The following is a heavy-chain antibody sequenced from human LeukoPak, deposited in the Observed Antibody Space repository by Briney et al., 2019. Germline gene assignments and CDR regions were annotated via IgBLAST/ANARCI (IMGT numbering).Heavy chain of an antibody. CDR2: IYTSGST. Sequence: VKPSETLSLTCTVSGGSISSYYWSWIRQPAGKGLEWIGRIYTSGSTNYNPSLKSRVTMSVDTSKNQFSLKLSSVTAADTAVYYCARDLTYNWNDGRYFDYWGQGTLVTVSS. CDR1: GGSISSYY. V-gene: IGHV4-4*07. J-gene: IGHJ4*02. CDR3: ARDLTYNWNDGRYFDY. D-gene: IGHD1-1*01.